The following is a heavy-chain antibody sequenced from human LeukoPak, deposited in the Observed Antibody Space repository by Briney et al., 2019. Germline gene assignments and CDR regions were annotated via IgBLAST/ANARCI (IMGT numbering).Heavy chain of an antibody. CDR1: GFTFDDYA. CDR2: ISWNSGSI. CDR3: AKDGFSRKLWFGEFLPLYYYYGMDV. J-gene: IGHJ6*02. D-gene: IGHD3-10*01. V-gene: IGHV3-9*01. Sequence: GRSLRLSCAASGFTFDDYAMHWVRQAPGKGLEWVSGISWNSGSIGYADSVKGRFTISRDNAKNSLYLQMNSLRAEDTALYYCAKDGFSRKLWFGEFLPLYYYYGMDVWGQGTTVTVSS.